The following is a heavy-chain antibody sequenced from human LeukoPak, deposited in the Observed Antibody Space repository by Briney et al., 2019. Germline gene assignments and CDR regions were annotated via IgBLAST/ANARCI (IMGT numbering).Heavy chain of an antibody. CDR1: GYTFTNYW. CDR2: MYPGDSDT. V-gene: IGHV5-51*01. CDR3: AASTYGSGAYVGFDS. Sequence: GESLNISCKASGYTFTNYWIGWVRQMPGKGLEWMGIMYPGDSDTRYSPSFQGQVTISADKSISTAYLQWSSLKASDTAMYYCAASTYGSGAYVGFDSWGQGTLVTVSS. J-gene: IGHJ4*02. D-gene: IGHD3-10*01.